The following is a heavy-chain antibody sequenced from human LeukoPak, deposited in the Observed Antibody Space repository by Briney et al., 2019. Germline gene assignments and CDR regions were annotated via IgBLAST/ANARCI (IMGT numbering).Heavy chain of an antibody. Sequence: SETLSLTCTVSGGSISSSSYYWGWIRQPPGKGLEWIGEIYHSGSTNYNPSLKSRVTISVDKSKNQFSLKLSSVTAADTAVYYCARLNLSSSWYLGRYYYYYYMDVWGKGTTVTVSS. CDR3: ARLNLSSSWYLGRYYYYYYMDV. D-gene: IGHD6-13*01. V-gene: IGHV4-39*07. J-gene: IGHJ6*03. CDR1: GGSISSSSYY. CDR2: IYHSGST.